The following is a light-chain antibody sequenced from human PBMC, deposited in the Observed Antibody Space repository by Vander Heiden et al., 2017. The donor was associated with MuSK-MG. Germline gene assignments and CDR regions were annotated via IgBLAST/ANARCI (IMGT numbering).Light chain of an antibody. V-gene: IGLV2-11*01. Sequence: QAALTQPRSVSGAPGMSVPSSCPGTSSDGGAYKRVAWYPQHPGKAPNLIIYDVSKWPSAVPARFSASKSGNTATLTISGLQAEEEADYFCCSFAGTDTLGVFGGGTELTVL. J-gene: IGLJ3*02. CDR3: CSFAGTDTLGV. CDR2: DVS. CDR1: SSDGGAYKR.